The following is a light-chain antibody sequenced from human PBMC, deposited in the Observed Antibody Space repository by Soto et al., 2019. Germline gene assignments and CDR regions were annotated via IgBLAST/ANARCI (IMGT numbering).Light chain of an antibody. V-gene: IGLV3-1*01. J-gene: IGLJ1*01. Sequence: SYELTQPPSLSVSPGQTASITCSGDQLGDKYACWYQQKPGQSPVLVIYQDSMRPAGIPERFSGSNSGNTATLTISGTQAMDEADYYCQAWDTSTADVFGTGTKLTVL. CDR1: QLGDKY. CDR2: QDS. CDR3: QAWDTSTADV.